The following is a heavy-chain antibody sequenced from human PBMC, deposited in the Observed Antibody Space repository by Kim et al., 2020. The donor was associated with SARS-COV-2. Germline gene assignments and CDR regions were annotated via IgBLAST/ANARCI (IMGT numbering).Heavy chain of an antibody. Sequence: GGSLRLSCAASGFTFSSYAMHWVRQAPGKGLEWVAVISYDGSNKYYADSVKGRFTISRDNSKNTLYLQMNSLRAEDTAVYYCARDLDEDSSSAYMDVWGKGTPVTVSS. CDR2: ISYDGSNK. CDR3: ARDLDEDSSSAYMDV. CDR1: GFTFSSYA. D-gene: IGHD6-6*01. J-gene: IGHJ6*03. V-gene: IGHV3-30-3*01.